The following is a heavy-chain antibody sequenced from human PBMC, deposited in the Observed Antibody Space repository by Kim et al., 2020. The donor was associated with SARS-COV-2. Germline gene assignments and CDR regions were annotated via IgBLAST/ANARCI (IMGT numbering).Heavy chain of an antibody. V-gene: IGHV3-15*01. D-gene: IGHD3-22*01. CDR2: IKSKTDGGTT. CDR1: GFTFSNAW. Sequence: GGSLRLSCAASGFTFSNAWMSWVRQAPGKGLEWVGRIKSKTDGGTTDYAAPVKGRFTISGDDSKNTLYLQMNSLKTEDTAVYYCTTDRDKYYYDSSGGDYWGQGTLVPVSS. CDR3: TTDRDKYYYDSSGGDY. J-gene: IGHJ4*02.